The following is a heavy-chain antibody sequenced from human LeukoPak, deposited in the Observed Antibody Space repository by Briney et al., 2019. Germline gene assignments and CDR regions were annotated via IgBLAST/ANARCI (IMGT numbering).Heavy chain of an antibody. CDR1: GGSISRYY. D-gene: IGHD5-18*01. CDR3: ARLRDEGYSYGSLDY. CDR2: IYYSGTT. V-gene: IGHV4-59*08. J-gene: IGHJ4*02. Sequence: SETLSLTCIVSGGSISRYYWSWIRQPPGKGLEWIGYIYYSGTTNYNPSLKSRVTISVDTSKNQFSLKLSSVTAADTAVYYCARLRDEGYSYGSLDYWGQGTLVTVSS.